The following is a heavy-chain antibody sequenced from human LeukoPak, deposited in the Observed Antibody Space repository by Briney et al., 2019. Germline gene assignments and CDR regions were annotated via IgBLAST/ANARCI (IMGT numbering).Heavy chain of an antibody. CDR3: ARSHSSWYWFDP. CDR2: IDPRGGST. CDR1: GYTFTNYY. D-gene: IGHD6-13*01. J-gene: IGHJ5*02. V-gene: IGHV1-46*01. Sequence: ASVKVPCKASGYTFTNYYMHWVRQAPGQGLEWMGVIDPRGGSTTYAQKVQGRFTMTRDTSTSTVYMELRSLNSEDTAVYYCARSHSSWYWFDPWGQGTLVTVSS.